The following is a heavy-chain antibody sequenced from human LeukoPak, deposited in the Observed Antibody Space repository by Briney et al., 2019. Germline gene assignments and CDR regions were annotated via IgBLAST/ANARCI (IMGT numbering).Heavy chain of an antibody. D-gene: IGHD3-10*01. J-gene: IGHJ6*03. V-gene: IGHV4-34*01. CDR3: ARGIGYGSRSYYYYMGV. CDR2: INHSGST. Sequence: SETLSLTCAVYGGSFSGYYWSWIRQPPGKGLEWIGEINHSGSTNYNPSLKSRVTISVDTSKNQFSLKLSSVTAADTAVYYCARGIGYGSRSYYYYMGVWGKGTTVTVSS. CDR1: GGSFSGYY.